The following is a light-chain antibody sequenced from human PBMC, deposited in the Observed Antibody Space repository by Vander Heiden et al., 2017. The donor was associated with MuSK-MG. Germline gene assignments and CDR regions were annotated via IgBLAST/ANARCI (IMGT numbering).Light chain of an antibody. CDR1: QSISSY. CDR3: QQSDSTPPD. CDR2: AAS. J-gene: IGKJ5*01. Sequence: IQMTQSPSSLSASVGDRVTITCRASQSISSYLNWYQQKPGKAPKLLIYAASSLQSGVPSRFSGSGSGTDFTLTISSLQPEDVATYYCQQSDSTPPDFGQGTQLXIK. V-gene: IGKV1-39*01.